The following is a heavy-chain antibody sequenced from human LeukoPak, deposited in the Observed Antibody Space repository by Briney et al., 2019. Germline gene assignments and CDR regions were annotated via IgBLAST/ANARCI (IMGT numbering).Heavy chain of an antibody. CDR1: GFTFSSYA. Sequence: GGSLRLSYAASGFTFSSYAMHWVRQAPGKGLEWVSSISSSSSYIYYADSVKGRFTISRDNAKNSLYLQMNSLRAEDTAVYYCARDYYYDSSEAFDYWGQGTLVTVSS. D-gene: IGHD3-22*01. CDR2: ISSSSSYI. CDR3: ARDYYYDSSEAFDY. V-gene: IGHV3-21*01. J-gene: IGHJ4*02.